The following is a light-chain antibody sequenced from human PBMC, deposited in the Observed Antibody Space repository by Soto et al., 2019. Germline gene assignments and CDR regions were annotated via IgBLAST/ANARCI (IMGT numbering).Light chain of an antibody. CDR2: DTS. J-gene: IGLJ2*01. V-gene: IGLV7-46*01. CDR3: LLSYNAARV. CDR1: TGAVTSNHH. Sequence: QAVVTQEPSLTVSPGGTVTLTCGSSTGAVTSNHHPYWFQQKAGQAPRTLIYDTSNKHSWTPARFSGSLLGDKAALTLSVAQPEDEAQYYCLLSYNAARVFGGGTQLSVL.